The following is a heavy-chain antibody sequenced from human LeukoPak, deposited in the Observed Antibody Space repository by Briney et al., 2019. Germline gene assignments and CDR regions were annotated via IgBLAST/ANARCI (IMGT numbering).Heavy chain of an antibody. Sequence: KMSGPTLVKPTQTLTLTCTFSGFSLSTSGVGVGWIRQPPGKALEWLALIYWDDDKRYSPSLKSRLTITKDTSKNQVVLTMTNMDPVDTATYYCARWQYYYDSSGYNDYWGQGTLVTVSS. CDR3: ARWQYYYDSSGYNDY. V-gene: IGHV2-5*02. CDR2: IYWDDDK. CDR1: GFSLSTSGVG. J-gene: IGHJ4*02. D-gene: IGHD3-22*01.